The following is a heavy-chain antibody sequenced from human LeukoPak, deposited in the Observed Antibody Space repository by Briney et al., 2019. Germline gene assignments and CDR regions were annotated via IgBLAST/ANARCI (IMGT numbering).Heavy chain of an antibody. J-gene: IGHJ3*02. V-gene: IGHV3-49*03. CDR1: GFTLGDYA. CDR2: IRSKAYGGTT. Sequence: GGSLRLSCTASGFTLGDYAMSWFRQAPGKGLEWVGFIRSKAYGGTTEYAASVKGRFTISRDDSKSIAYLQMNSLKTEDTAVYYCTRATDRSGSWGERAFDIWGQGTMVTVSS. CDR3: TRATDRSGSWGERAFDI. D-gene: IGHD1-26*01.